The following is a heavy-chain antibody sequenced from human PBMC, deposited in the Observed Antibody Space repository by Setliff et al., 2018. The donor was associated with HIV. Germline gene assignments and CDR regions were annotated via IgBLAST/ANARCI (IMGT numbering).Heavy chain of an antibody. Sequence: SVKVSCKASGGIFSRFAFSWVRQAPGQGLEWMGGIIPIFGTPNYAQKFQGRVTITTDESTNTVYMELYSLTAEDTAIYYCASSAGAVPTTAPYGDYYYFYMDVWGKGTTVTVSS. CDR2: IIPIFGTP. CDR1: GGIFSRFA. D-gene: IGHD1-1*01. V-gene: IGHV1-69*05. CDR3: ASSAGAVPTTAPYGDYYYFYMDV. J-gene: IGHJ6*03.